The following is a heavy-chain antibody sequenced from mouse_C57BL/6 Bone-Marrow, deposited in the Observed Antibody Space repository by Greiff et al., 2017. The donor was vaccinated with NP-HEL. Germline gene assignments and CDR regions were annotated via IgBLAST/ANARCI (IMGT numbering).Heavy chain of an antibody. CDR2: INPYNGGT. CDR1: GYTFTDYY. J-gene: IGHJ4*01. Sequence: EVKLVESGPVLVKPGASVKMSCKASGYTFTDYYMNWVKQSHGKSLEWIGVINPYNGGTSYNQKFKGKATLTVDKSSSTAYMELNSLTSEDSAVYYCARGGGPNAMDYWGQGTSVTVSS. V-gene: IGHV1-19*01. CDR3: ARGGGPNAMDY.